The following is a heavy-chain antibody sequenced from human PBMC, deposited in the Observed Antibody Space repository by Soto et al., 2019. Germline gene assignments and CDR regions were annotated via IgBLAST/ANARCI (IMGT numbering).Heavy chain of an antibody. D-gene: IGHD3-9*01. CDR2: IIPILGIA. CDR3: AREIDGFEWPQYYFDY. CDR1: GGTFSSYT. J-gene: IGHJ4*02. Sequence: GASVKVSCKASGGTFSSYTISWVRQAPGQGLEWMGRIIPILGIANYAQKFQGRVTITADKSTNTAYMELSSLRSEDTAVYYCAREIDGFEWPQYYFDYWGQGTLVTVSS. V-gene: IGHV1-69*04.